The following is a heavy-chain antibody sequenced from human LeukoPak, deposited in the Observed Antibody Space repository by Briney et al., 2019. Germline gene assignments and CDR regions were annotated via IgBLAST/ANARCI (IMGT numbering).Heavy chain of an antibody. J-gene: IGHJ6*03. Sequence: SETLSLTCTVSGYSISSGYYWVWIRQPPGKGLEWIGSIYHSGITYYNPSFKSRVTISVDTSKNQFSLKLSSVTAADTAVYHCARDQPYMDVWGKGTTVTVSS. V-gene: IGHV4-38-2*02. CDR2: IYHSGIT. CDR1: GYSISSGYY. CDR3: ARDQPYMDV.